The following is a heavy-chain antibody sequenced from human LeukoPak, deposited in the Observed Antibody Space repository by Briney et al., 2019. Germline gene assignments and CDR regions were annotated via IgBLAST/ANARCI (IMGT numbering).Heavy chain of an antibody. CDR1: GFSLSTTGVA. J-gene: IGHJ4*02. CDR2: FYWDADK. Sequence: ESGPTLVKPTQTLTLTCTFSGFSLSTTGVAVGWIRQPPGKALEWLAPFYWDADKGYSPSLKSRLTITKDTSRDQVVLTMTNMDPGDTATYYCARALYYDSGYYFDSWGQGTLVTVSS. CDR3: ARALYYDSGYYFDS. V-gene: IGHV2-5*02. D-gene: IGHD3-22*01.